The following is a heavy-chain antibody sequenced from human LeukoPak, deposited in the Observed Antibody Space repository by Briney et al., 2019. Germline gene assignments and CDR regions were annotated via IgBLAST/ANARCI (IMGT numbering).Heavy chain of an antibody. CDR2: ISEDGGST. CDR3: AINGGYNGYDLDY. CDR1: GFTFNDYA. J-gene: IGHJ4*02. Sequence: AGGSLRLSCAASGFTFNDYAMHWVRQAPGKGLEWVSLISEDGGSTYYAHSVKGRFTISRDNNKNSLYLQMNSLRSEDTALYYCAINGGYNGYDLDYWGQGTLVTVSS. V-gene: IGHV3-43*02. D-gene: IGHD5-12*01.